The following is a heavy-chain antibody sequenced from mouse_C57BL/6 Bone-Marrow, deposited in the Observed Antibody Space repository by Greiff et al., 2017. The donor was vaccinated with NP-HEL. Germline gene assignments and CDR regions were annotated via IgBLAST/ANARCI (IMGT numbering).Heavy chain of an antibody. CDR2: SRNKANDYTT. D-gene: IGHD3-1*01. V-gene: IGHV7-1*01. CDR3: ARARPYWYFDV. Sequence: EVKLVESGGGLVQSGRSLRLSCATSGSTFSDFYMEWVRQAPGKGLEWIAASRNKANDYTTEYSASVKGRFIVSRDTSQSILYLQMNALRAEDTAIYYCARARPYWYFDVWGTGTTVTVSS. CDR1: GSTFSDFY. J-gene: IGHJ1*03.